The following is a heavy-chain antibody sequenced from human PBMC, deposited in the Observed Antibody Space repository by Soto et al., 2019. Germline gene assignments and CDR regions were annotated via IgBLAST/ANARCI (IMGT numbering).Heavy chain of an antibody. Sequence: GGSLRLSCAASGFTFSNAWMSWVRQAPGKGLEWVGRIKSKTDGRTTDYAARVKGRFTISRDDSKNTLYLQMNSLKTEDTAVYYCTSRPTMTVVLKAFDIWGQGTMVTV. V-gene: IGHV3-15*01. CDR1: GFTFSNAW. D-gene: IGHD3-22*01. J-gene: IGHJ3*02. CDR2: IKSKTDGRTT. CDR3: TSRPTMTVVLKAFDI.